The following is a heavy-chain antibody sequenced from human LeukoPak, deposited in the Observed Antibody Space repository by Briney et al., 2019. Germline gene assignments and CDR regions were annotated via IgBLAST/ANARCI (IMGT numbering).Heavy chain of an antibody. D-gene: IGHD3-10*01. CDR3: AIRYGSGEKYYCYYYMDV. CDR2: MNPNSGNT. Sequence: ASVKVSCKASGYTFTSYDINWVRQATGQGLGWMGWMNPNSGNTGYAQKFQGRVTMTRNTSISTAYMELSSLRSEDTAVYYCAIRYGSGEKYYCYYYMDVWGKGTTVTVSS. J-gene: IGHJ6*03. CDR1: GYTFTSYD. V-gene: IGHV1-8*01.